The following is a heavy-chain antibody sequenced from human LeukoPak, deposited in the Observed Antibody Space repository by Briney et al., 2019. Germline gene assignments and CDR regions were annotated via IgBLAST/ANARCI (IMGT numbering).Heavy chain of an antibody. CDR2: INHSGST. CDR3: AREGGYSGYVDY. CDR1: GGSFSGYY. J-gene: IGHJ4*02. D-gene: IGHD5-12*01. V-gene: IGHV4-34*01. Sequence: SETLSLTCAVYGGSFSGYYWSWIRQPPGKGLEWIGEINHSGSTNYNPSLKSRVTISVDTSKNQFSLKLSSVTAADTAVCYCAREGGYSGYVDYWGQGTLVTVSS.